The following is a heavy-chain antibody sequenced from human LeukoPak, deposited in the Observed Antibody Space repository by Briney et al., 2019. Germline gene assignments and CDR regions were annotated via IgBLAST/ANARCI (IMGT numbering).Heavy chain of an antibody. D-gene: IGHD2-2*01. CDR2: IYSRGLTRGST. Sequence: SETLSLTCTVSGGSLSSYYWSWIRQPPGKGLEWIGYIYSRGLTRGSTNYNPSLKSRVTISVDTSKSQFSLKLSSVTAADTAVYFCARGDCSSTTCPFDYWGQGTLVTVSS. CDR3: ARGDCSSTTCPFDY. J-gene: IGHJ4*02. CDR1: GGSLSSYY. V-gene: IGHV4-59*12.